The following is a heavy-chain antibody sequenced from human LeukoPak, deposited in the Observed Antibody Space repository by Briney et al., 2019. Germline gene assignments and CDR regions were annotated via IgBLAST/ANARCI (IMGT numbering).Heavy chain of an antibody. D-gene: IGHD6-19*01. CDR1: GFTFSSYS. J-gene: IGHJ4*02. Sequence: PGGSLRLSCAASGFTFSSYSMNWVRQAPGKGLEWVSYISTSSSTIYYADSVEGRFTISRDNAKNSLYLQMNSLRAEDTAVYYCARWSSGWDYWGQGTLVTVSS. CDR2: ISTSSSTI. CDR3: ARWSSGWDY. V-gene: IGHV3-48*01.